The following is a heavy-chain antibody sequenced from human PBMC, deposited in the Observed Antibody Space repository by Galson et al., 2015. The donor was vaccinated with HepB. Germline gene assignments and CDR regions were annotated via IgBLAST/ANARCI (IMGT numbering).Heavy chain of an antibody. Sequence: SETLSLTCTVSGGSISSSSYYWGWIRQPPGKGLEWIGSIYYSGSTYYNPSLKSRVTISVDTSKNQFSLKLSSVTAADTAVYYCARAKITYGSGSYSPFDYWGQGTLVTVSS. D-gene: IGHD3-10*01. CDR3: ARAKITYGSGSYSPFDY. CDR1: GGSISSSSYY. J-gene: IGHJ4*02. V-gene: IGHV4-39*01. CDR2: IYYSGST.